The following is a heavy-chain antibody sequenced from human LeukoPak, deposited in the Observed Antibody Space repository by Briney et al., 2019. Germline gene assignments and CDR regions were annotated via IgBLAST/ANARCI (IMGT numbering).Heavy chain of an antibody. CDR1: GFTFSSYA. D-gene: IGHD6-13*01. CDR2: ISGSGGST. J-gene: IGHJ4*02. Sequence: PGGSLRLSCAASGFTFSSYAMSWVRQAPGKGLEWVSAISGSGGSTYYADSVKGRFTISRDNSKNTLYLQMNSLRAEDTTVYYCAKPRPYRSRGIAAGYFDNWGQGTLVTVSS. V-gene: IGHV3-23*01. CDR3: AKPRPYRSRGIAAGYFDN.